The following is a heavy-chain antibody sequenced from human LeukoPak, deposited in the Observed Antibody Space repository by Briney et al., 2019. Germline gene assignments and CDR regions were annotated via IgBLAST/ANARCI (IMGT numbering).Heavy chain of an antibody. V-gene: IGHV1-69*04. CDR3: ARTAAGKRNWFDP. CDR2: IIPILGIA. D-gene: IGHD6-13*01. CDR1: GGTFSSYA. Sequence: SVKVSCKASGGTFSSYAISWVRQAPGQGLEWMGRIIPILGIANYAQKFQGRVTITADKSTSTAYMELSSLRSEDTAVYYCARTAAGKRNWFDPWGQGTLVTVSS. J-gene: IGHJ5*02.